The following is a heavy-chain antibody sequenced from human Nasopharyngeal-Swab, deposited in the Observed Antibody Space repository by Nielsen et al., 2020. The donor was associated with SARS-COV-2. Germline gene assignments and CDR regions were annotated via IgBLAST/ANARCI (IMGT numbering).Heavy chain of an antibody. J-gene: IGHJ3*02. CDR3: ASRYYDFWSGYPSAFDI. CDR2: MNPNSGNT. V-gene: IGHV1-8*01. Sequence: WVRQPPGQGLEWMGWMNPNSGNTGYAQKFQGRVTMTRNTSISTAYMELSSLRSEDTAVYYCASRYYDFWSGYPSAFDIWGQGTMVTVSS. D-gene: IGHD3-3*01.